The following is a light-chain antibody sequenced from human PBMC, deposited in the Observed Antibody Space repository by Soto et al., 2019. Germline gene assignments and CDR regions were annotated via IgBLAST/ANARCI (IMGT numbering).Light chain of an antibody. J-gene: IGKJ5*01. CDR2: GAS. Sequence: EIVLTQSPGTLSLSPGERATLSCRASQSVSGSYLAWYQQKPGQAPRLLIYGASRRATGIPDRFSGSGSETDFTLTISSLQSEDFAVYYCQQYNNWPITFGQGTRLE. CDR1: QSVSGSY. CDR3: QQYNNWPIT. V-gene: IGKV3-20*01.